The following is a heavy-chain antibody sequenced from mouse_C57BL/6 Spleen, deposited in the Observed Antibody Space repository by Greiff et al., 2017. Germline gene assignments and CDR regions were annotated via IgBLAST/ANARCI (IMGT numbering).Heavy chain of an antibody. CDR3: ARSGNHWYFDV. Sequence: VQLKQSGPVLVKPGASVKMSCKASGYTFTDYYMNWVKQSHGKSLEWIGVINPYNGGTSYNQKFKGKATLTVDKSSSTAYMELNSLTSEDSAVYYCARSGNHWYFDVWGTGTTVTVSS. V-gene: IGHV1-19*01. J-gene: IGHJ1*03. CDR1: GYTFTDYY. CDR2: INPYNGGT. D-gene: IGHD3-1*01.